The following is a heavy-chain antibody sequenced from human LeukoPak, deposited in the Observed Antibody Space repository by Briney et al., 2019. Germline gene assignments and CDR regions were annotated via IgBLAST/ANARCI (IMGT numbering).Heavy chain of an antibody. D-gene: IGHD2-2*02. V-gene: IGHV3-48*02. CDR1: GFXFSRYS. J-gene: IGHJ4*02. Sequence: GGSLRLSCAASGFXFSRYSMNWVRQAPGKGLEWVSYISRSGSTIYYADSVKGRFTISRDNAKNSLYLQMNSLRDEDTAVYYCARDTEHLYFVFDYWGQGTLVTVSS. CDR3: ARDTEHLYFVFDY. CDR2: ISRSGSTI.